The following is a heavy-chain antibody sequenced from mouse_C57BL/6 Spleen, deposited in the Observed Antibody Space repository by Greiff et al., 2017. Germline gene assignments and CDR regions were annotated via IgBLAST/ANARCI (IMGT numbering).Heavy chain of an antibody. CDR2: INPGSGGT. J-gene: IGHJ1*03. V-gene: IGHV1-54*01. CDR3: RGDYGYFDV. CDR1: GYAFTNYL. Sequence: QVQLQQSGAELVRPGTSVKVSCKASGYAFTNYLIEWVKQRPGQGLEWIGVINPGSGGTNYNEKFKGKATLTADKSSSTAYMQLSSLTSEDSAVYFCRGDYGYFDVWGTGTTVTVSS.